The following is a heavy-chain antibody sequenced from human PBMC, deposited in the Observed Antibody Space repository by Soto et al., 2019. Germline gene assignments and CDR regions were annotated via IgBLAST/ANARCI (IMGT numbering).Heavy chain of an antibody. CDR2: VSPDHGND. Sequence: KKLPTAVKVSCKSSGYSFTDYDINWVRQAPGQGLEWMGWVSPDHGNDGYAQHFQGRLTLTTNTSINTAYMELNSPTSADTAVYYCEVTTGSWGLGTLVTVSS. D-gene: IGHD1-1*01. CDR1: GYSFTDYD. CDR3: EVTTGS. J-gene: IGHJ4*02. V-gene: IGHV1-8*01.